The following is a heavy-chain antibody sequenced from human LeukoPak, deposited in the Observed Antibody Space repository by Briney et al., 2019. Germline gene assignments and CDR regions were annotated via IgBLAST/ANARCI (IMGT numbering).Heavy chain of an antibody. CDR3: AISDTAMVTGFDY. J-gene: IGHJ4*02. D-gene: IGHD5-18*01. CDR1: GGSFSGYY. CDR2: INHSGST. Sequence: SETLSLTCAVYGGSFSGYYWSWIRQPPGKGLEWIGEINHSGSTNHNPSLKSRVTISVDTSKNQFSLKLSSVTAADTAVYYCAISDTAMVTGFDYWGQGTLVTVSS. V-gene: IGHV4-34*01.